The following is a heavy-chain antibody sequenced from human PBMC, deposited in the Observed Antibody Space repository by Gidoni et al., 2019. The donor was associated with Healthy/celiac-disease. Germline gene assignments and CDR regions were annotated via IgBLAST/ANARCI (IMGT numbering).Heavy chain of an antibody. Sequence: QVQLQQWGAGLLKPSETLSLTCAVYGGSFSGYYWRWIRHPPGKGLEWIGEINHSGSTNYNPSLKSRVTISVDTSKNQFSLKLSSVTAADTAVYYCARGQGGYCSSTSCYTQLYYYYYYMDVWGKGTTVTVSS. D-gene: IGHD2-2*02. CDR1: GGSFSGYY. CDR3: ARGQGGYCSSTSCYTQLYYYYYYMDV. V-gene: IGHV4-34*01. CDR2: INHSGST. J-gene: IGHJ6*03.